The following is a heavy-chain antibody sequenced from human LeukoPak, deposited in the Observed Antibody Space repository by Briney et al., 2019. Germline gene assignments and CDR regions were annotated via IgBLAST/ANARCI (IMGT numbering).Heavy chain of an antibody. D-gene: IGHD6-19*01. CDR2: ISSSSSYI. CDR3: ARITRWGSGWESDY. J-gene: IGHJ4*02. V-gene: IGHV3-21*01. CDR1: GFTFSNAW. Sequence: PGGSLRLSCAASGFTFSNAWMSWVRQAPGKGLEWVSFISSSSSYIHYADSVKGRFTISRDNAKNSLYLQMNSLRAEDTAVYYCARITRWGSGWESDYWGQGTLVTVSS.